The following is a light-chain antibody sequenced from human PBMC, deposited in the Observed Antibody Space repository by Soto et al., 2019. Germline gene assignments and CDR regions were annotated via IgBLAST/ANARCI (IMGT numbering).Light chain of an antibody. CDR1: QTISSW. CDR3: QHYNSYSEA. Sequence: DIQMTQSTSTLSGSVGDRVTLTCRASQTISSWLAWYQQKPGRAPKLLIYKASTLKSGVPSRFSVSGSGTEFTLTISSLQPDDFATYYCQHYNSYSEAFCQGTKVDI. J-gene: IGKJ1*01. CDR2: KAS. V-gene: IGKV1-5*03.